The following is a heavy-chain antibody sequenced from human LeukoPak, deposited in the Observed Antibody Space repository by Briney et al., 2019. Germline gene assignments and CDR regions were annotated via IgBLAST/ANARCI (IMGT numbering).Heavy chain of an antibody. V-gene: IGHV1-2*06. Sequence: ASVKVSCKASGYTFTGYYMHWVRQAPGQGLEWMGRINPNSGGTNYAQKFQGRVTMTRDTSISTAYMELSRLRSDDTAVYYCARVGYYGSSGANGDYWGQGTLVTVSS. CDR2: INPNSGGT. D-gene: IGHD3-22*01. J-gene: IGHJ4*02. CDR3: ARVGYYGSSGANGDY. CDR1: GYTFTGYY.